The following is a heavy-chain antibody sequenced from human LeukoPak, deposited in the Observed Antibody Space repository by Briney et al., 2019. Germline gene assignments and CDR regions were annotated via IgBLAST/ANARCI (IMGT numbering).Heavy chain of an antibody. CDR2: TSGSGYTI. D-gene: IGHD3-10*01. J-gene: IGHJ4*02. Sequence: GGSLRLSCAASGFTFSDYYMNWIRQAPGKGLEWISSTSGSGYTIYYADSVKGRFTISRDNSKNTLYLQMNSLRAEDTAVYYCAREPMVRGVIRSPLDYWAREPWSPSPQ. V-gene: IGHV3-11*04. CDR1: GFTFSDYY. CDR3: AREPMVRGVIRSPLDY.